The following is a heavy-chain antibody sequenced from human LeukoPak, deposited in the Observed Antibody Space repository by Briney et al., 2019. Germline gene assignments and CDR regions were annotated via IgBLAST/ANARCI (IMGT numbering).Heavy chain of an antibody. CDR3: ARDQYGDYPYYYYYYMDV. D-gene: IGHD4-17*01. J-gene: IGHJ6*03. V-gene: IGHV3-7*01. CDR2: IKQDGSEK. CDR1: GFTFSSYG. Sequence: GGSLRLSCAASGFTFSSYGMSWVRQAPGKGLEWVANIKQDGSEKYYVDSVKGRFTISRDNAKNSLYLQMNSLRAEDTAVYYCARDQYGDYPYYYYYYMDVWGKGTTVTVSS.